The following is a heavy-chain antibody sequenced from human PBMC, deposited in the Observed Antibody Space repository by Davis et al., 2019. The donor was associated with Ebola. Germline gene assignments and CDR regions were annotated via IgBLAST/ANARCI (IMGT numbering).Heavy chain of an antibody. D-gene: IGHD2-8*02. Sequence: GGSLRLSCKASGNSFASHWIGWVRQTPGKGLEWMGIIYTGDSDTRYSPSFRGQVTISADKSIKSAFLQWSSLKASDTAMYYCASLRRTITGMDDAFDIWGQGTLVTVSS. CDR2: IYTGDSDT. CDR1: GNSFASHW. CDR3: ASLRRTITGMDDAFDI. V-gene: IGHV5-51*01. J-gene: IGHJ3*02.